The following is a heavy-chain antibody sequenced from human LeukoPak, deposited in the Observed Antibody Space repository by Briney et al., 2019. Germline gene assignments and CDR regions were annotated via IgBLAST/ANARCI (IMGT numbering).Heavy chain of an antibody. CDR2: ISGSGIST. Sequence: GGSLRLSCAASGLTFSSYAMTWVRQAPGRGLQWVSAISGSGISTYYADSVKGRFIISRDDSKNTLYLQMNGLRTEDTAVYYCAKRRSTVTSAWDAFDIWGQGTMVTVSS. V-gene: IGHV3-23*01. CDR1: GLTFSSYA. J-gene: IGHJ3*02. D-gene: IGHD4-17*01. CDR3: AKRRSTVTSAWDAFDI.